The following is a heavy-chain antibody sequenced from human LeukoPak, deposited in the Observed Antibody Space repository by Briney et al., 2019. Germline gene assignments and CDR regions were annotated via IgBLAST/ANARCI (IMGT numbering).Heavy chain of an antibody. D-gene: IGHD3-10*01. CDR2: ISSNGGST. CDR3: ARFGFSHSNDY. V-gene: IGHV3-64*01. CDR1: GFTFSSYA. J-gene: IGHJ4*02. Sequence: PGGSLRLSCAASGFTFSSYAMHWVRQAPGEGLEYVSAISSNGGSTYYANSVKGRFTISRDNSKNTLYLQMGSLRAEDMAVYYCARFGFSHSNDYWGEGTLVTVSS.